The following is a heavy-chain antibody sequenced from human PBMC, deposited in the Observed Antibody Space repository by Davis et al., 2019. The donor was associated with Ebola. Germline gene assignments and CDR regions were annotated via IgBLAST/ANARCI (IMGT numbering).Heavy chain of an antibody. V-gene: IGHV4-61*01. D-gene: IGHD6-13*01. Sequence: PSETLSLTCTVSGGSVSSGSYYWSWIRQPPGKGLEWIGYIYYSGSTNYNPSLKSRVTISVDTSKNQFSLKLSSVTAADTAVYYCARGAAAADYWGQGTLVTVSS. CDR1: GGSVSSGSYY. CDR3: ARGAAAADY. J-gene: IGHJ4*02. CDR2: IYYSGST.